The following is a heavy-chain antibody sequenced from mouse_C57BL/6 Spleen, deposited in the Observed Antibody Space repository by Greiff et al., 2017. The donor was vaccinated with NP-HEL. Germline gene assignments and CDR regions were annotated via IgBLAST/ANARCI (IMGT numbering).Heavy chain of an antibody. CDR2: INPNNGGT. V-gene: IGHV1-22*01. J-gene: IGHJ2*01. CDR3: ASEGNYYYGSSFFDY. CDR1: GYTFTDYN. Sequence: EVQLQQSGPELVKPGASVKMSCKASGYTFTDYNMHWVKQSHGKSLEWIGYINPNNGGTSYNQKFKGKATLTVNKSSSTAYMELRSLTSEDSAVYYCASEGNYYYGSSFFDYWGQGTTLTVSS. D-gene: IGHD1-1*01.